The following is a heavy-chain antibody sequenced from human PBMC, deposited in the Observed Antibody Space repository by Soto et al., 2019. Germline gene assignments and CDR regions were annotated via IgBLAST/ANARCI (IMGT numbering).Heavy chain of an antibody. CDR1: GYSFTSYG. J-gene: IGHJ4*02. Sequence: QVQLVQSGAEVMKPGASVKVSCHASGYSFTSYGISWVRQAPGQGLEWMGWVSGYNGNTNYAQKFQGRVTMTTDTSTSTADMELRSLRSDDTAVYYFARDLGDLGLWGQGTLVTVSS. D-gene: IGHD3-16*01. CDR3: ARDLGDLGL. V-gene: IGHV1-18*01. CDR2: VSGYNGNT.